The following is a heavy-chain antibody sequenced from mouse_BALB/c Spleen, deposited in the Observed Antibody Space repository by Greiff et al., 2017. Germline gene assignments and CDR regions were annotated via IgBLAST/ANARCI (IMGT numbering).Heavy chain of an antibody. CDR3: AGDGNYSWLAY. D-gene: IGHD2-1*01. J-gene: IGHJ3*01. Sequence: VQRVESGPGLVAPSQTLSITCTVSGFSLTSYGVHWVRQPPGKGLEWLGVIWAGGSTNYNSALMSRLSISKDNSKSQVFLKMNSLQTDDTAMYYCAGDGNYSWLAYWGQGRVVTVAA. V-gene: IGHV2-9*02. CDR2: IWAGGST. CDR1: GFSLTSYG.